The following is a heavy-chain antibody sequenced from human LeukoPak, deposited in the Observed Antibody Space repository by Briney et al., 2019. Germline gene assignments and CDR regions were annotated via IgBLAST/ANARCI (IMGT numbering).Heavy chain of an antibody. D-gene: IGHD3-22*01. V-gene: IGHV3-9*01. CDR3: AKDGASSGYYYGGFSDY. Sequence: GRSLRLSCAASGFTFDDYAMHWVRHAPGKGLEWVSGISWNSGSIACADSVKGRFTISRDNAKNSLYLQMNSLRAEDTALYYCAKDGASSGYYYGGFSDYWGQGTLVTVSS. J-gene: IGHJ4*02. CDR1: GFTFDDYA. CDR2: ISWNSGSI.